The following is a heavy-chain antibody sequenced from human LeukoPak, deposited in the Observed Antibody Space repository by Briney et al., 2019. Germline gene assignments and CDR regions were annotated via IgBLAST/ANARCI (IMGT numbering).Heavy chain of an antibody. V-gene: IGHV3-7*01. CDR3: AKDMDHDYDDYGFDY. CDR2: IKQDGSET. Sequence: GGSLRLSCAASGFIFSTYWMSWVRQAPGKGLECVANIKQDGSETHYVDSVKGRFTISRDNGRNSMYLQMNSLRAEDTAVYYCAKDMDHDYDDYGFDYWGQGTPVTVSS. CDR1: GFIFSTYW. D-gene: IGHD4-17*01. J-gene: IGHJ4*02.